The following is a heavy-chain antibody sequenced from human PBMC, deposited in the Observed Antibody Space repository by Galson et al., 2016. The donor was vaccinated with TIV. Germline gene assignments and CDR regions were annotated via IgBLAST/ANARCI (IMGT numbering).Heavy chain of an antibody. J-gene: IGHJ6*03. V-gene: IGHV3-23*01. CDR1: GFTFSSYA. D-gene: IGHD3-10*01. Sequence: SLRLSCAASGFTFSSYAMSWVRQAPGKGLEWVSTIRGSGLSTYYADSVKGWFTISRDNSKNTLFLQMNSLRAEDTATYYCANGGSETYYVMYYYMDVRGKATSVTVSS. CDR3: ANGGSETYYVMYYYMDV. CDR2: IRGSGLST.